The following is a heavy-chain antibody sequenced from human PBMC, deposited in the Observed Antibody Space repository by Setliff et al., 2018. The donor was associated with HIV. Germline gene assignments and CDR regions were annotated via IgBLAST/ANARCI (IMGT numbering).Heavy chain of an antibody. D-gene: IGHD2-15*01. CDR2: MYHSWST. Sequence: SETLSLTCTVSGGSLSSGGYYWSWIRQHPGKGLEWIGYMYHSWSTHYTPSLKRRVTISVDTSKNQFSLKVNSVTAADTAVYYCARGQYCGGGSCYSPSYNWFDPWGQGTLVTVSS. CDR3: ARGQYCGGGSCYSPSYNWFDP. J-gene: IGHJ5*02. CDR1: GGSLSSGGYY. V-gene: IGHV4-31*03.